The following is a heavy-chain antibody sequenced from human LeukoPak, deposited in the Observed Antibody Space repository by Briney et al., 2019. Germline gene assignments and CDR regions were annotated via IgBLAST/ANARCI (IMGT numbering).Heavy chain of an antibody. V-gene: IGHV3-11*04. D-gene: IGHD3-10*01. CDR3: ARDRDYGSGRTRFDY. J-gene: IGHJ4*02. CDR2: ISSSGSTI. CDR1: GGSISSYY. Sequence: LSLTCIVSGGSISSYYWSWIRQPPGKGLEWVSYISSSGSTIYYADSVKGRFTISRDNAKNSLYLQMNSLRAEDTAVYYCARDRDYGSGRTRFDYWGQGTLVTVSS.